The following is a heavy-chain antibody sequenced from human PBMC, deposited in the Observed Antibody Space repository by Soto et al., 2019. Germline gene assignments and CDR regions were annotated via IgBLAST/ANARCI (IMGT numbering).Heavy chain of an antibody. CDR3: ASEGPSYYGMDV. CDR2: IYYSGST. V-gene: IGHV4-59*01. J-gene: IGHJ6*02. CDR1: GGSISSYY. Sequence: QVQLQESGPGLVKPSETLSLTCTVSGGSISSYYWSWIRQPPGKGLEWIGYIYYSGSTNYNPSLKSRXXIXVXXSKNQFSLKLSSVTAADTAVYSCASEGPSYYGMDVWGQGTTVTVSS.